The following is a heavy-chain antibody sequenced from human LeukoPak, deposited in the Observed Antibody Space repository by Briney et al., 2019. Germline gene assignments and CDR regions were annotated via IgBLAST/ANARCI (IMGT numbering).Heavy chain of an antibody. CDR2: VDPEDGET. J-gene: IGHJ4*02. D-gene: IGHD2-2*01. V-gene: IGHV1-69-2*01. CDR1: GYTFTDYY. Sequence: GATVKISCKASGYTFTDYYMHWVQQAPGKGLEWMGRVDPEDGETIYAEKFQGRVTMTADTSTDTAYMELSSLRSEDTAVYYCATLAPTVVPAATRLFDYWGQGTLVTVSS. CDR3: ATLAPTVVPAATRLFDY.